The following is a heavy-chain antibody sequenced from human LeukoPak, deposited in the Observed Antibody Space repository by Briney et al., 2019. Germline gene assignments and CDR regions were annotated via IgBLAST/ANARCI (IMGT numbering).Heavy chain of an antibody. CDR1: GYSISNSYY. D-gene: IGHD3-22*01. CDR2: IYHTGGT. Sequence: SETLSLTCAVSGYSISNSYYWGWIRQPPGKGLEWIGSIYHTGGTYYNPSLKSRVTISIDTSKNQFSLNLSSVTAADTAVYYCARDAHTYYYDTSGYYFEYWGQGALVTASS. V-gene: IGHV4-38-2*02. CDR3: ARDAHTYYYDTSGYYFEY. J-gene: IGHJ4*02.